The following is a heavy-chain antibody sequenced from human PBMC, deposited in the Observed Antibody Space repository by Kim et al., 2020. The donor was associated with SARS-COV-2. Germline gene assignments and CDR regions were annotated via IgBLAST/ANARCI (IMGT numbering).Heavy chain of an antibody. CDR1: GYTFTSYY. CDR2: INPSGGST. D-gene: IGHD2-2*01. Sequence: ASVKVSCKASGYTFTSYYMHWVRQAPGQGLEWMGIINPSGGSTSYAQKFQGRVTMTRDTSTSTVYMELSSLRSEDTAVYYCARDQWYCSSTSCSPYYYGMAVWGQGTPVTVSS. J-gene: IGHJ6*02. V-gene: IGHV1-46*01. CDR3: ARDQWYCSSTSCSPYYYGMAV.